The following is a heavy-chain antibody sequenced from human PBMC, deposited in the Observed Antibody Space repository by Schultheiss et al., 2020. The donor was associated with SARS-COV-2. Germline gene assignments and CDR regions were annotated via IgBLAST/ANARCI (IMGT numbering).Heavy chain of an antibody. V-gene: IGHV1-18*01. CDR3: AISRSPGSFDY. CDR2: TSAYNGNT. Sequence: ASVKVSCKASGYTFTSYGISWVRQAPGQGLEWMGWTSAYNGNTNYAQKLQGRVTITTDTSTSTAYMELRSLRSYDTAVYYCAISRSPGSFDYWGQGTLVTVSS. D-gene: IGHD1-26*01. CDR1: GYTFTSYG. J-gene: IGHJ4*02.